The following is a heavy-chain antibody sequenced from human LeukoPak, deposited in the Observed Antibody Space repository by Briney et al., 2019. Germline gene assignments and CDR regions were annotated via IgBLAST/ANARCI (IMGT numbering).Heavy chain of an antibody. Sequence: PPGGSLRLSCAASGFTFSSYAMHWVRQAPGKGLEWVAVISYDGSNKYYADSVKGRFTISRDNSKNTLYLQMNSLRAEDTAVYYCARGARVAAAGTWGYWGQGTLVTVSS. V-gene: IGHV3-30-3*01. CDR1: GFTFSSYA. D-gene: IGHD6-13*01. J-gene: IGHJ4*02. CDR2: ISYDGSNK. CDR3: ARGARVAAAGTWGY.